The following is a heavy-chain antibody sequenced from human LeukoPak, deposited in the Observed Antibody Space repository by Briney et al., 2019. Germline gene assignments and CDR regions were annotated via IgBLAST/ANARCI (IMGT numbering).Heavy chain of an antibody. D-gene: IGHD3-3*01. CDR3: ARSLSLRFLVGRRYYYGMDV. Sequence: ASVKVSCKASGYTFTSYDINWARQATGQGLEWMGWMNPNSGNTGYAQKFQGRVTMTRNTSISTAYMELSSLRSEDTAVYYCARSLSLRFLVGRRYYYGMDVWGQGTTVTVSS. CDR2: MNPNSGNT. J-gene: IGHJ6*02. CDR1: GYTFTSYD. V-gene: IGHV1-8*01.